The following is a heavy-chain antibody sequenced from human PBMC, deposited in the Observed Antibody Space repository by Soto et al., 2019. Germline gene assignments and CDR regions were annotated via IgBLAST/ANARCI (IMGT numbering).Heavy chain of an antibody. CDR2: ISGSGGST. D-gene: IGHD6-13*01. CDR1: GFTFSSYA. V-gene: IGHV3-23*01. J-gene: IGHJ3*02. CDR3: AKDRGAAAGLNDAFDI. Sequence: EVQLLESGGGLVQPGGSLRLSCAASGFTFSSYAMSWVRQAPGKGLEWVSAISGSGGSTYYADSVKGRFTISRDNSKNTLYLQMNSLRAEDTAVYYCAKDRGAAAGLNDAFDIWGQGTMVTVSS.